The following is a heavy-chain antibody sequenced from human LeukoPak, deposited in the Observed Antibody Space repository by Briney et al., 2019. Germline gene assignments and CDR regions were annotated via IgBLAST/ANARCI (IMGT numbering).Heavy chain of an antibody. Sequence: SETLSLTCTVSGGSIGSYYWSWIRQPPGKGLEWIGYIYYSGSTNYNPSLRSRVTISVDTSKNQFSLKLSSVTAADTAVYYCAREGGGFDYWGQGTLVTVSS. CDR2: IYYSGST. J-gene: IGHJ4*02. V-gene: IGHV4-59*12. CDR3: AREGGGFDY. CDR1: GGSIGSYY. D-gene: IGHD3-16*01.